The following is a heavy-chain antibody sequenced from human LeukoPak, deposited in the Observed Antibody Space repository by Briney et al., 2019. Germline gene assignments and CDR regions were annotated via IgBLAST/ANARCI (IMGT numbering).Heavy chain of an antibody. J-gene: IGHJ6*03. CDR1: GFTFSSYA. V-gene: IGHV3-30*04. Sequence: PGGSLRLSCAATGFTFSSYAMHWVRQAPGKGLEWVAVISYDGSNKYYADSVKGRFTISRDNSKNTLYLQMNSLRAEDTAVYYCARDGGAKYGSHYYYMDVWGKGTTVTVSS. D-gene: IGHD4/OR15-4a*01. CDR3: ARDGGAKYGSHYYYMDV. CDR2: ISYDGSNK.